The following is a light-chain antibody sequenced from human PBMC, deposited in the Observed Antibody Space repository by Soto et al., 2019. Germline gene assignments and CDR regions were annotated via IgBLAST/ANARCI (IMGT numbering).Light chain of an antibody. J-gene: IGKJ1*01. V-gene: IGKV3-15*01. Sequence: EVVMTQSPGTLSLSPGDRASLSCRASQSVGSNLAWYQQKPGQAPRLLIYGASTRATGIPARFSGSGSETEFTLTISSLQAEDSAVYFCQQYNNWPTWTFGQGTKVDI. CDR3: QQYNNWPTWT. CDR1: QSVGSN. CDR2: GAS.